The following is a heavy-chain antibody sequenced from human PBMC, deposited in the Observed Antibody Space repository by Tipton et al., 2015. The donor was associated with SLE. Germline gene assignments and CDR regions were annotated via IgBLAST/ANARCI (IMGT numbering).Heavy chain of an antibody. J-gene: IGHJ5*02. D-gene: IGHD2-15*01. CDR3: AKGISYCSYGRCGQFDP. CDR2: INPNSGDT. V-gene: IGHV1-2*02. CDR1: GYIFTASY. Sequence: QLVQSGAEVKKPGASVSVSCKASGYIFTASYLHWVRQAPGQGLEWMGRINPNSGDTMFAQKFQGRVTMTRDTSINTAYMELSRLTSDDTAVYYCAKGISYCSYGRCGQFDPWGQGTLVAVSS.